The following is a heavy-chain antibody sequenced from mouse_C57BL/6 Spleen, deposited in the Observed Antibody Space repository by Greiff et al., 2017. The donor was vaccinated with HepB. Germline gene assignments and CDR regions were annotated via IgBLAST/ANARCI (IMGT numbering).Heavy chain of an antibody. J-gene: IGHJ4*01. CDR1: GYAFSSSW. V-gene: IGHV1-82*01. CDR2: IYPGDGDT. Sequence: QVQLQQFGPELVKPGASVKISCKASGYAFSSSWMNWVKQRPGKGLEWIGRIYPGDGDTNYNGKFKGKATLTADKSSSTAYMQLSSLTSEDSAVYFCARRRGRHAMDYWGQGTSVTVSS. D-gene: IGHD1-2*01. CDR3: ARRRGRHAMDY.